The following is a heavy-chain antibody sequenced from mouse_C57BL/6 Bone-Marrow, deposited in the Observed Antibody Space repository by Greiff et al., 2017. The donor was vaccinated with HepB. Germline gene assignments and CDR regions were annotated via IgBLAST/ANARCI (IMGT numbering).Heavy chain of an antibody. CDR2: ILPGSGST. CDR1: GYTFTGYW. V-gene: IGHV1-9*01. Sequence: VKVVESGAELMKPGASVQLSCKATGYTFTGYWIEWVKQRPGHGLEWIGEILPGSGSTNYNEKLKVKATFTADTSSNTDYMQLSSLTNDDSAIYYCARLNYGSRYVWFAYWGQGTLVTVSA. J-gene: IGHJ3*01. D-gene: IGHD1-1*01. CDR3: ARLNYGSRYVWFAY.